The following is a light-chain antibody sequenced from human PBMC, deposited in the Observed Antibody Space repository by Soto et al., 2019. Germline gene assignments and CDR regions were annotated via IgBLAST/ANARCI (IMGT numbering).Light chain of an antibody. CDR3: QQYNSYSSYS. CDR1: QSISSW. CDR2: DAS. J-gene: IGKJ2*03. V-gene: IGKV1-5*01. Sequence: DIQMTQSPSTLSASVGDRVTITCRASQSISSWLAWYQQKPGKAPKLLIYDASSLESGVPSRFSGSGSGTEFTLTICSLQPDDFATYYCQQYNSYSSYSFGQGTKLEI.